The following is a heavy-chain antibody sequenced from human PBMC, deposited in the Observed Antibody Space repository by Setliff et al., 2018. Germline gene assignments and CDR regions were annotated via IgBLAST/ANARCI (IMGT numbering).Heavy chain of an antibody. J-gene: IGHJ6*03. CDR1: GATFSSYG. CDR2: TIPMFGTT. Sequence: SVKVSCKASGATFSSYGISWVRQAPGQGLEWMGGTIPMFGTTEYAQKFQGGLTIITDESTNTAFMQLSSLRSDDTAVYYCVREGVDRRSSTDYRYYMDVWGKGTTVTVSS. D-gene: IGHD6-6*01. V-gene: IGHV1-69*05. CDR3: VREGVDRRSSTDYRYYMDV.